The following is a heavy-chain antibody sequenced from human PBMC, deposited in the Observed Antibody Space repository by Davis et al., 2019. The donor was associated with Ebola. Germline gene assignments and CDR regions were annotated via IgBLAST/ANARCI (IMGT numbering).Heavy chain of an antibody. CDR2: ISSNGGST. Sequence: GESLKISFSASGFTFSSYAMHWVRQAPGKGLEYVSAISSNGGSTYYADSVKGRLTISRDNSKNTLYLQMSSLRAEETAVYYCVKNGIFGVVMTYKWFDPWGQGTLGTVSS. CDR1: GFTFSSYA. D-gene: IGHD3-3*01. J-gene: IGHJ5*02. CDR3: VKNGIFGVVMTYKWFDP. V-gene: IGHV3-64D*08.